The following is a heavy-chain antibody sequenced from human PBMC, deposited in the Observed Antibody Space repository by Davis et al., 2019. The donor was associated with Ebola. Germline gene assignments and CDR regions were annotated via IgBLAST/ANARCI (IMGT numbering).Heavy chain of an antibody. V-gene: IGHV3-9*01. CDR3: AKEVSIFSYGMDV. J-gene: IGHJ6*02. Sequence: SLKISCAASGFTFDDYAMHWVRQAPGKGLEWVSGISWNSGSIGYADSVKGRFTISRDNAKNSLYLQMNSLRAEDTAWYYCAKEVSIFSYGMDVWGQGTTVTVSS. D-gene: IGHD3-3*01. CDR1: GFTFDDYA. CDR2: ISWNSGSI.